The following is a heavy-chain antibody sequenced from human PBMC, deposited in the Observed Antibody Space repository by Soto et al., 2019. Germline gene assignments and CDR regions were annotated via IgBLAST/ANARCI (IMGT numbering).Heavy chain of an antibody. D-gene: IGHD2-15*01. Sequence: SETLSLTCTVSGGSISSGGYYWSWIRQHPGKGLEWIGYIYYSGSTYYNPSLKSRVTISVDTPKNQFSLKLSSVTAADTAVYYCARSIVVVVAATFWFDPWGQGTLVTVSS. CDR1: GGSISSGGYY. CDR3: ARSIVVVVAATFWFDP. J-gene: IGHJ5*02. V-gene: IGHV4-31*03. CDR2: IYYSGST.